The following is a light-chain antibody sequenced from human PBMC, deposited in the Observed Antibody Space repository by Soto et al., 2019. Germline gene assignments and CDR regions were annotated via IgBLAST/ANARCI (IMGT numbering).Light chain of an antibody. J-gene: IGKJ1*01. CDR2: AAS. CDR1: QGIRID. V-gene: IGKV1-6*01. Sequence: AIQMTQSPSSLSASVGDRVIITCRASQGIRIDLGWYQQKPGKAPKLLIYAASSLQSGVPSRFSGSGSGTDFTRTITSLQPEDFATYYCLQDYYYSWTFGQGTKVEIK. CDR3: LQDYYYSWT.